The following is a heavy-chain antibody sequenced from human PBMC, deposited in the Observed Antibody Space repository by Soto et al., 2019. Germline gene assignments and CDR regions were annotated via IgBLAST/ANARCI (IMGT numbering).Heavy chain of an antibody. CDR3: ARCSSNWFQTEGMDV. D-gene: IGHD4-4*01. V-gene: IGHV4-61*02. CDR1: RVSVGSGYYY. Sequence: PSETLSLTCTVSRVSVGSGYYYWSWIRQPAGKGLEWIGRIDTSGNTNYNPSLKSRVTMSVDTSKKQFSLKLTSVTAADTAVYYCARCSSNWFQTEGMDVWGQGTTVTVSS. CDR2: IDTSGNT. J-gene: IGHJ6*02.